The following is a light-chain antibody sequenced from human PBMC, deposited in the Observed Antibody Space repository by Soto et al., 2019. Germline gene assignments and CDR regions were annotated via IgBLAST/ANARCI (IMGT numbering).Light chain of an antibody. Sequence: EIVMTQSPATPSVSPGERATLSCRASQNFTNNLAWYQQKPGQAPRLLIYGAFTRATGTPARFSGSGSGTEFTLTISXLQSEDFAVYFCQQYNDWLWTFGQGTKV. CDR3: QQYNDWLWT. V-gene: IGKV3-15*01. CDR2: GAF. J-gene: IGKJ1*01. CDR1: QNFTNN.